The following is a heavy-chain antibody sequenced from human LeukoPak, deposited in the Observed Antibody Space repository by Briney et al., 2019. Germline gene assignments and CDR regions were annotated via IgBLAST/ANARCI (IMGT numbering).Heavy chain of an antibody. Sequence: PSETLSLTCAVSGYSITSGYYWVWIRQPPGKGLEWIGTISHSGSTYYNPSLKSGVTISLDTSKNQFSLKMTSVTAADTAVYYCAREYGGHSSGRYPIDCWGQGSLVTVSS. CDR3: AREYGGHSSGRYPIDC. J-gene: IGHJ4*02. V-gene: IGHV4-38-2*02. D-gene: IGHD6-19*01. CDR2: ISHSGST. CDR1: GYSITSGYY.